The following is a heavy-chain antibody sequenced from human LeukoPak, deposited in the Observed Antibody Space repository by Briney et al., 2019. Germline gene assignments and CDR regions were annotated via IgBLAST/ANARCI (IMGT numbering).Heavy chain of an antibody. CDR1: GFTVSSNY. D-gene: IGHD3-10*01. V-gene: IGHV3-66*01. J-gene: IGHJ4*02. CDR3: ARSLPSGGSGSLSFDY. CDR2: IYSGGST. Sequence: GGSLRLSCAASGFTVSSNYMSWVRQAPGKGLEWVSVIYSGGSTYYADSVKGRFTISRDNSKNTLYLQMNSLRAEDTAVYYCARSLPSGGSGSLSFDYWGQGTLVTVSS.